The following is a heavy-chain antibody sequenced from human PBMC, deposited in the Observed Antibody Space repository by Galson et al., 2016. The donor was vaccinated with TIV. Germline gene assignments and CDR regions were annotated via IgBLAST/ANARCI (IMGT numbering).Heavy chain of an antibody. Sequence: SVKVSCKASGGLVSNYAISWVRQAPGQGLEWMGGIIPIFGTTKYAQRFQGRVTITADESTRIVNMELSSLRSEDTAVYYCAKDPYIYGSYLDHWSQGTLVTVSS. J-gene: IGHJ4*02. CDR2: IIPIFGTT. V-gene: IGHV1-69*13. CDR3: AKDPYIYGSYLDH. CDR1: GGLVSNYA. D-gene: IGHD5-18*01.